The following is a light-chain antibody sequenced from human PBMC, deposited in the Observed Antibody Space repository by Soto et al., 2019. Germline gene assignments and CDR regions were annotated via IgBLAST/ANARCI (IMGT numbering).Light chain of an antibody. CDR1: QTIYSN. J-gene: IGKJ1*01. CDR2: RAS. CDR3: QQHNNWPWT. Sequence: EIVLTQSPATLSVSPGERATLSCRAGQTIYSNVAWYQQRPGQAPRLLIYRASTRATGVPARFSGSGSGTEFTLTISGLQSEDFAVYYCQQHNNWPWTFGQGTKVDIK. V-gene: IGKV3-15*01.